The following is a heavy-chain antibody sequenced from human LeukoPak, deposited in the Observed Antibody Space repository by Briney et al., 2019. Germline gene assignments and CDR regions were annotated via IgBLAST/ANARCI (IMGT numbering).Heavy chain of an antibody. CDR1: GGSFSGYY. V-gene: IGHV4-34*01. D-gene: IGHD6-19*01. CDR3: ARVVIAVAGRFDP. J-gene: IGHJ5*02. Sequence: SETLSLTCAVYGGSFSGYYWSWIRQPPGKGLEWIGEINHSGSTNYNPSLKSRVTISVDTSKNQFSLKLSSVTAADTAVYYCARVVIAVAGRFDPWGQGTLVTVSS. CDR2: INHSGST.